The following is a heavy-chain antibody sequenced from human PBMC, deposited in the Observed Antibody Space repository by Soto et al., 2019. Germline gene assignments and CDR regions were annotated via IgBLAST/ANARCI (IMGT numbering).Heavy chain of an antibody. J-gene: IGHJ4*02. V-gene: IGHV4-34*01. CDR2: INHSGST. CDR1: GGSFSGYY. Sequence: SETLSLTCAVYGGSFSGYYWSWIRQPPGKGLEWIGEINHSGSTNYNPSLKSRVTISVDTSKNQFSLKLSSVTAADTAVYYCARGSGGYCSGGSCYSFDYWGQGTLVTVSS. D-gene: IGHD2-15*01. CDR3: ARGSGGYCSGGSCYSFDY.